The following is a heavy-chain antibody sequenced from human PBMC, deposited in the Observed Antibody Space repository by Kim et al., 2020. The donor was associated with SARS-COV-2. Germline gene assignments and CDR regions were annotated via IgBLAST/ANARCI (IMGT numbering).Heavy chain of an antibody. CDR3: AKDLGLYYYGSGSYFSPPDYYYGMDV. D-gene: IGHD3-10*01. V-gene: IGHV3-30*18. Sequence: GGSLRLSCAASGFTFSSYGMHWVRQAPGKGLEWVAVISYDGSNKYYADSVKGRFTISRDNSKNTLYLQMNSLRAEDTAVYYCAKDLGLYYYGSGSYFSPPDYYYGMDVWGQGTTVTVSS. J-gene: IGHJ6*02. CDR1: GFTFSSYG. CDR2: ISYDGSNK.